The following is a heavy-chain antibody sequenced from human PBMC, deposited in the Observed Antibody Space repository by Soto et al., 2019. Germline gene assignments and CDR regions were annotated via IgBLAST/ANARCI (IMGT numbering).Heavy chain of an antibody. CDR1: GYSFTSYW. CDR2: IDPSDSYT. D-gene: IGHD5-12*01. Sequence: GESLKISCKGSGYSFTSYWISWVRQMPGKGLEWMGRIDPSDSYTNYSPSFQGHVTISADKSISTAYLQWSGLKASDTAMYYCARSVSGDSGYEYYYYYGMDVWGQGTTVTVSS. V-gene: IGHV5-10-1*01. CDR3: ARSVSGDSGYEYYYYYGMDV. J-gene: IGHJ6*02.